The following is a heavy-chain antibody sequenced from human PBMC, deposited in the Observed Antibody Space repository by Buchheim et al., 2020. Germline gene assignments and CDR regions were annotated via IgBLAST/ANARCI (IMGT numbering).Heavy chain of an antibody. D-gene: IGHD6-19*01. J-gene: IGHJ5*02. V-gene: IGHV3-33*01. CDR1: GFTFSSYG. CDR3: ARAIAVAGGFDP. CDR2: IWYDGSNK. Sequence: QVQLVESGGGVVQPGRSLRLSCAASGFTFSSYGMHWVRQAPGKGLEWVAVIWYDGSNKYYADSVKGRFTISRDNSKKKLYLQMNSLRAEDTAVYYCARAIAVAGGFDPWGQGTL.